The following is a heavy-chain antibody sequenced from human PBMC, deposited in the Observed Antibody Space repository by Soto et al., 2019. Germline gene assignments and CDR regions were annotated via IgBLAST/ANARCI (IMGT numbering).Heavy chain of an antibody. J-gene: IGHJ6*02. CDR1: GFTFSSYG. CDR3: ARDLGGWLFTYGMDV. Sequence: QVQLVESGGGVVQPGRSLRLSCAASGFTFSSYGMHWVRQAPGKGLEWVAVIWYDGSNKYYADSVKGRFTISRDNSKNKLYLQMNSLRDEVTAVYYCARDLGGWLFTYGMDVWGQGTTVTVSS. CDR2: IWYDGSNK. D-gene: IGHD3-9*01. V-gene: IGHV3-33*01.